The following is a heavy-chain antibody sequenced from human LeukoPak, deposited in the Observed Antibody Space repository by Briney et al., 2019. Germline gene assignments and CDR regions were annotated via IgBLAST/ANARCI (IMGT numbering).Heavy chain of an antibody. D-gene: IGHD5-12*01. J-gene: IGHJ3*02. CDR2: VIPIFGTA. V-gene: IGHV1-69*05. CDR3: ARDSGTPYDYDAFDI. Sequence: GSSVKVSCKASGGTFTSYAISWVRQAPGQGLEWMGGVIPIFGTANYAQKFQGRVTFTTDESTSTAYMELSSLRSEDTAVYYCARDSGTPYDYDAFDIWGQGTMVTVSS. CDR1: GGTFTSYA.